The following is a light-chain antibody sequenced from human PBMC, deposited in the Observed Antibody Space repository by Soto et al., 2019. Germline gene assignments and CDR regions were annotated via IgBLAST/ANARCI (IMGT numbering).Light chain of an antibody. CDR1: QSVRSSY. J-gene: IGKJ2*01. Sequence: EIVLTQSPGTLSLSPGERATLSCMASQSVRSSYLAWFQQKPGKAPRLLIYGASIRATGIPDRFSGSESGTDFTLTISRLEPEDFAVYYCQQYGSTPKSCGQGTKLEIK. V-gene: IGKV3-20*01. CDR3: QQYGSTPKS. CDR2: GAS.